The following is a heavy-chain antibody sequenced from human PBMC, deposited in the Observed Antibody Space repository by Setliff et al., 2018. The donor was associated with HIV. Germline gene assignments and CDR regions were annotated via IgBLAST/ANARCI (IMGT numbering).Heavy chain of an antibody. Sequence: PGGSLRLSCAASGFTFSSFAMYWVRQAPGKGLEYVSAISDSGDNTYFADFVQGRFSISRDNSKNTLYLQMGNLRPEDMAVYYCARGKPAMSGSLFDNWGQGTLVTVSS. CDR2: ISDSGDNT. CDR3: ARGKPAMSGSLFDN. D-gene: IGHD6-19*01. J-gene: IGHJ4*02. CDR1: GFTFSSFA. V-gene: IGHV3-64*02.